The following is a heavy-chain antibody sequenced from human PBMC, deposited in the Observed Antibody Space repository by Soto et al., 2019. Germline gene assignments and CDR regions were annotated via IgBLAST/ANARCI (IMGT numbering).Heavy chain of an antibody. J-gene: IGHJ5*02. CDR3: ARDRPNGGSSSWYGFDP. CDR2: IYYSGST. CDR1: GGSISSSSYY. Sequence: KPSETLSLTCTVSGGSISSSSYYWGWIRQPPGKGLEWIGSIYYSGSTYYNPSLKSRVTISVDTSKNQFSLKLSSVTAADTAVYYCARDRPNGGSSSWYGFDPWGQGTLVTVSS. D-gene: IGHD6-13*01. V-gene: IGHV4-39*02.